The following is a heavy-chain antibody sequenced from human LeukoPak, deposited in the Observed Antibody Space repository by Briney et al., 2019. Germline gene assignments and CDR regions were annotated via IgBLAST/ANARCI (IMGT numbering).Heavy chain of an antibody. V-gene: IGHV4-59*13. CDR1: GGSIKGFY. Sequence: SETLSLTCTVSGGSIKGFYWSWIRQPPGKGLEWIGYIHYSGNSEYNPSLKSRVSMSIDPSKNQFSLKLSSVTAADTAVYYCARVSWFPGTSYYYMDVWGKGTTVTVSS. CDR3: ARVSWFPGTSYYYMDV. D-gene: IGHD1-1*01. J-gene: IGHJ6*03. CDR2: IHYSGNS.